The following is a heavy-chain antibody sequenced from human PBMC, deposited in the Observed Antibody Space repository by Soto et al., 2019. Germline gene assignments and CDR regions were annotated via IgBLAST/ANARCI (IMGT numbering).Heavy chain of an antibody. D-gene: IGHD2-21*02. CDR3: ARCTKCGGDCYLIDY. CDR2: IYYTGSA. Sequence: SETLSLTCTVSGGSISGFYWGWIRQPPGKGLEWIGNIYYTGSANCDPSLKSRVTMSLNTSKNQFSLNLNSVTAADTAVYYCARCTKCGGDCYLIDYWGQGLVVIGSS. V-gene: IGHV4-59*01. CDR1: GGSISGFY. J-gene: IGHJ4*02.